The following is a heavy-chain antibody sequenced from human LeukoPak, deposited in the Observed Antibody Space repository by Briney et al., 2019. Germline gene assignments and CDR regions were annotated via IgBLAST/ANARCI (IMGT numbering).Heavy chain of an antibody. CDR1: EFTVSSYE. J-gene: IGHJ6*04. Sequence: SGGSLRLSCAASEFTVSSYEMNWVRQAPGKGLEWVSYISSSASTIYYADSVKGRFTISRDNAKNSLYLQMNSPRAEDTAVYYCASYPIGGSGSYYYYYYGMDVWGNGTTVTVSS. CDR3: ASYPIGGSGSYYYYYYGMDV. D-gene: IGHD3-10*01. V-gene: IGHV3-48*03. CDR2: ISSSASTI.